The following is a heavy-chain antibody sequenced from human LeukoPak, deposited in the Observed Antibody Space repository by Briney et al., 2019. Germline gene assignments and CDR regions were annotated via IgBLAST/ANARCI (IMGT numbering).Heavy chain of an antibody. J-gene: IGHJ6*03. CDR1: GFTFDDYA. V-gene: IGHV3-9*01. D-gene: IGHD5-12*01. Sequence: GGSLRLSCAASGFTFDDYAMHWVRQAPGKGLEWVSGISWNSGSIGYADSVKGRFTISRDNAKNSLYLQMNSLRAEDTALYYCAKDSGYDTPFRYMDVWGKGTTVTISS. CDR2: ISWNSGSI. CDR3: AKDSGYDTPFRYMDV.